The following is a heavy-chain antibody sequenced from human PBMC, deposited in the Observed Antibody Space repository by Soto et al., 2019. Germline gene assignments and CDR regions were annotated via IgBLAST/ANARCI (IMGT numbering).Heavy chain of an antibody. J-gene: IGHJ4*01. CDR1: GYSLTKYG. CDR2: ISPKNGNT. D-gene: IGHD2-8*01. CDR3: ARDDNWCDGY. Sequence: GSSVKVSCKASGYSLTKYGLSWVRQAPGQGLEWMGWISPKNGNTMYAQKFQGRITMTTDTPTSTVYMEVRSLRSDDTAKYYCARDDNWCDGYWGQ. V-gene: IGHV1-18*01.